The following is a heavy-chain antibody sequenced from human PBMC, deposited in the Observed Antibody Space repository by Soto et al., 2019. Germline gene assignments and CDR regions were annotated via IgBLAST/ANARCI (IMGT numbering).Heavy chain of an antibody. Sequence: ASVKVSCKTSGYTFTEYGITWVRQAPGQGLEWMGWISAYNGHTNFAQNLQGRVTLTTDTSTSTAYVELRDLKSDDTAVYYCARYLGTFDYWGQGTLVTVSS. CDR3: ARYLGTFDY. J-gene: IGHJ4*02. CDR1: GYTFTEYG. V-gene: IGHV1-18*01. D-gene: IGHD2-8*01. CDR2: ISAYNGHT.